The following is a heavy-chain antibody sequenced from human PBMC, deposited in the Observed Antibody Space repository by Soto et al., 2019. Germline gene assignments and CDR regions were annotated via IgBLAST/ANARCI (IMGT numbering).Heavy chain of an antibody. CDR1: GFTFTSSA. J-gene: IGHJ6*02. V-gene: IGHV1-58*01. CDR3: AARLSDRGNYYYYYGMDV. CDR2: IVVGSGNT. D-gene: IGHD3-10*01. Sequence: SVKVSCKASGFTFTSSAVQWVRQARGQRLEWIGWIVVGSGNTNYAQKFQERVTITRDMSTSTAYMELSSLRSEDTAVYYCAARLSDRGNYYYYYGMDVWGQGTTVTV.